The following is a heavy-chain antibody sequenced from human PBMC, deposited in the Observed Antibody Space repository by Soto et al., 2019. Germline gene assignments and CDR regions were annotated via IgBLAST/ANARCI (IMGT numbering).Heavy chain of an antibody. J-gene: IGHJ6*02. D-gene: IGHD3-3*01. CDR1: VFTLISYG. CDR2: ISYYGSNK. V-gene: IGHV3-30*03. Sequence: WGARRLSCSSSVFTLISYGMHGFRQAPGNWLEWVAVISYYGSNKYYAYSVKGRFTISRDNSKNTLYLQMNSLRAEDTAVYYCARGSVLEWLFRYYYYGMDVWGQGTTVTVSS. CDR3: ARGSVLEWLFRYYYYGMDV.